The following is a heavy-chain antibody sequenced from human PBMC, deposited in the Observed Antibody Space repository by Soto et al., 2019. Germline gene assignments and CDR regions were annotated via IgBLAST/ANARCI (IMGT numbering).Heavy chain of an antibody. V-gene: IGHV3-48*01. J-gene: IGHJ6*03. Sequence: GSLRLSCAASGFTFSSYSMNWVRQAPGKGLEWVSYISSSSSTIYYADSVKGRFTISRDNAKNSLYLQMNSLRAEDTAVYYCARDRSFGAVYYYYYYMDVWGKGTTVTVSS. CDR3: ARDRSFGAVYYYYYYMDV. CDR1: GFTFSSYS. D-gene: IGHD3-3*01. CDR2: ISSSSSTI.